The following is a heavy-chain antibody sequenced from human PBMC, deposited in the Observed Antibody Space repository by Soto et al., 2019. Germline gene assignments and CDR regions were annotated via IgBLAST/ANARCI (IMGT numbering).Heavy chain of an antibody. CDR1: GGSVSSGSYY. V-gene: IGHV4-61*01. D-gene: IGHD5-18*01. CDR3: AREDTAMVGFDY. J-gene: IGHJ4*02. Sequence: KTSETLSLTCTVSGGSVSSGSYYWSWIRQPPGKGLEWIGYIYYSGSTNYNPSLKSRVTISVDTSKNQFSLKLSSVTAADTAVYYCAREDTAMVGFDYWGQGTLVTVSS. CDR2: IYYSGST.